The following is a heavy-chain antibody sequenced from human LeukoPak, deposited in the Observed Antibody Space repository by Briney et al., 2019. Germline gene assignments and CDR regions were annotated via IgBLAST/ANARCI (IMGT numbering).Heavy chain of an antibody. D-gene: IGHD5-24*01. CDR1: GYTFTSYD. Sequence: ASVKVSCKASGYTFTSYDINWVRQATGQGLEWMGWMNPNSGNTGYAQKFQGRVTMTRNTSISTAYMELSSLRSEDMAVYYCARGRDGYNYQDYYYYYMDVWGKGTTVTISS. V-gene: IGHV1-8*01. CDR3: ARGRDGYNYQDYYYYYMDV. J-gene: IGHJ6*03. CDR2: MNPNSGNT.